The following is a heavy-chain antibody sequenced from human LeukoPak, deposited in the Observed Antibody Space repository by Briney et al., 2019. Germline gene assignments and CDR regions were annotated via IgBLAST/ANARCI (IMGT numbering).Heavy chain of an antibody. CDR2: ISGSGGRT. CDR3: AKDLTASGDYGFDY. CDR1: GLTFSSHW. J-gene: IGHJ4*02. Sequence: GGSLRLSCAASGLTFSSHWMHWVRHAPGKGLEWVATISGSGGRTYYADSVKGRFTISRDNSKNTVLLQMKNLRVEHTAVYYCAKDLTASGDYGFDYWGQGTLVTVSS. D-gene: IGHD4-17*01. V-gene: IGHV3-23*01.